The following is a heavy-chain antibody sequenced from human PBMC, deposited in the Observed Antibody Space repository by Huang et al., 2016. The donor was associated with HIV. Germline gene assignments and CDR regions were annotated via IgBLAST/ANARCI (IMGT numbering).Heavy chain of an antibody. J-gene: IGHJ4*02. CDR3: ARFSHKRSTHESGFGY. V-gene: IGHV5-51*01. D-gene: IGHD2-2*01. CDR1: GYTFTHYW. Sequence: EVQLVQSGVELKKPGESLKISCSASGYTFTHYWIGWVRQMPGKGLEWMGIVYPGDSDTSYSPSFQGQVTISADKSVNTAYLQRGGLKASDTAIYYCARFSHKRSTHESGFGYWGQGTLVTVSS. CDR2: VYPGDSDT.